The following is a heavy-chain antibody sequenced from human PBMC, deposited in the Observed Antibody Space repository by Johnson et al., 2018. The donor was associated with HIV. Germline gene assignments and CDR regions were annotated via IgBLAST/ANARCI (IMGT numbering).Heavy chain of an antibody. CDR1: GFTSTTDY. Sequence: EVQLMESGGNLVQPGGSLILSCLVSGFTSTTDYMNWVRQPPGKGLEWVSLFSSRGGTYYADSVKGRFTISRDNSQNTLYLQMNSLRAEDTAVYYCARGTITLIRGVIGSDVWGQGTRVTVSS. D-gene: IGHD3-10*01. J-gene: IGHJ3*01. V-gene: IGHV3-66*01. CDR3: ARGTITLIRGVIGSDV. CDR2: FSSRGGT.